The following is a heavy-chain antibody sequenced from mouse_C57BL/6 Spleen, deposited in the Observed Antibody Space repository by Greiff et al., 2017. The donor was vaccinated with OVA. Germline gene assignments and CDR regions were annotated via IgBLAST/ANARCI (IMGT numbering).Heavy chain of an antibody. V-gene: IGHV1-82*01. CDR1: GYAFSSSW. CDR3: ARNYYYGSDDYAMDY. CDR2: IYPGDGDT. D-gene: IGHD1-1*01. J-gene: IGHJ4*01. Sequence: QVQLQQSGPELVKPGASVKISCKASGYAFSSSWMNWVKQRPGKGLEWIGRIYPGDGDTTYNGKFKGKATLTADKSSSTAYMQLSSLTSEDSAVYFCARNYYYGSDDYAMDYWGQGTSVTVSS.